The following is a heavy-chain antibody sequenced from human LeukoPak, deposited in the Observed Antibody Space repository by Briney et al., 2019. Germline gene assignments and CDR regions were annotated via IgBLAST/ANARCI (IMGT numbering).Heavy chain of an antibody. CDR1: GFTFNSYA. J-gene: IGHJ4*02. CDR2: ISGSGGST. D-gene: IGHD1-26*01. CDR3: ANSRGTYHPYFDY. Sequence: GGSLRPSCAVSGFTFNSYAMNWVRQAPGKGLEWVSIISGSGGSTYYADSVKGRFTISRDNSKDTLYLQMNSLRAEDTAVYYCANSRGTYHPYFDYWGQGSLVTVSS. V-gene: IGHV3-23*01.